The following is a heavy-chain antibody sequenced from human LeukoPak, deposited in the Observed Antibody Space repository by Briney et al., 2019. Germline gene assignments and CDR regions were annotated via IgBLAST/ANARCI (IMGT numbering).Heavy chain of an antibody. J-gene: IGHJ3*02. D-gene: IGHD2-21*02. V-gene: IGHV3-7*05. CDR3: ARHGDWAFDI. CDR2: INDDGSEK. CDR1: GFTFSRSW. Sequence: SGGSLRLSCAASGFTFSRSWMSWVRQAPGKGLEWVANINDDGSEKYYVDSVKGRFTFSRDNAKNSLYLQMNSLRAADTAMYYCARHGDWAFDIRGQGTMVTVSS.